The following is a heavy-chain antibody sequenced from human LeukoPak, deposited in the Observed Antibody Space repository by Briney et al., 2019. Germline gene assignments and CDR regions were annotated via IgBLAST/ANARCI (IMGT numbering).Heavy chain of an antibody. CDR3: ARKYGSGSPFDY. CDR1: GYIFTSYW. V-gene: IGHV5-10-1*01. D-gene: IGHD3-10*01. Sequence: GASLMISCKGSGYIFTSYWISWVRQLPGKGLEWMGRIDPSDSYTNYSPSFQGHVTISADKSISTAYLQWSSLKASDTAMYYCARKYGSGSPFDYWGQGTLVTVSA. CDR2: IDPSDSYT. J-gene: IGHJ4*02.